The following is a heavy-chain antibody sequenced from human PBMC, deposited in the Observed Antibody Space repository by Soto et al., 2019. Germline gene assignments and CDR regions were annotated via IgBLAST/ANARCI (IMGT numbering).Heavy chain of an antibody. CDR2: ISYDGSNK. J-gene: IGHJ6*02. CDR1: GSTFISYG. CDR3: AKDHSSSWYVYYYYYAMDI. D-gene: IGHD6-13*01. Sequence: PGGSLRLSCAASGSTFISYGMHWVRQAPGKGLEWVAVISYDGSNKYYADSVKGRFTISRDNSKNTLYLQMNSLRAEDTAVYYCAKDHSSSWYVYYYYYAMDIWGQGTTVTVSS. V-gene: IGHV3-30*18.